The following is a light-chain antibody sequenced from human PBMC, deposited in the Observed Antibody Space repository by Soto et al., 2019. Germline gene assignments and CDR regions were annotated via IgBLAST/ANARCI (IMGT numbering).Light chain of an antibody. Sequence: EIVMTQSPATLSVSPGERAALSCRASQSVSSNLAWYQQKPGQAPRLLIYGASTRATGIPAWFSGSGSGTEFTLTINRVEPEDFAVYFCQQYAGSPRTFGQGTKVDIK. V-gene: IGKV3-15*01. CDR3: QQYAGSPRT. J-gene: IGKJ1*01. CDR2: GAS. CDR1: QSVSSN.